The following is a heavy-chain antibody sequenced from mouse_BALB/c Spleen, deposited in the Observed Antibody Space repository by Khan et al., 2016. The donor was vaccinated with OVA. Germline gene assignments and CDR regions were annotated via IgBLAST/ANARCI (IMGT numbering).Heavy chain of an antibody. CDR1: GYSITSEYA. CDR3: ARKDYYYYDPFTY. J-gene: IGHJ3*01. D-gene: IGHD2-4*01. V-gene: IGHV3-2*02. CDR2: INYSGNT. Sequence: EVQLQESGPGLVKPSQSLSLTCTVTGYSITSEYAWNWIRQFPGNKLEWMGYINYSGNTRFNPSLKSRTSITRDTSKNQFFLQLNSVTTEDTATYYWARKDYYYYDPFTYWGQGTLVTVSA.